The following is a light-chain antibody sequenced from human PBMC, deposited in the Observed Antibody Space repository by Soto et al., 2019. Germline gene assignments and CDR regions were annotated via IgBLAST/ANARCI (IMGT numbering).Light chain of an antibody. CDR1: SGHSSYA. Sequence: QLMLTQSPSASASLGASVKLTCTLSSGHSSYAIAWHQQQPEKGPRYLMKLNSDGSHSQGDGIPDRFSGSSSGAERYLTISSLQSEDEADYYCQTWGTGIQVFGGGTKVTVL. CDR2: LNSDGSH. CDR3: QTWGTGIQV. V-gene: IGLV4-69*01. J-gene: IGLJ2*01.